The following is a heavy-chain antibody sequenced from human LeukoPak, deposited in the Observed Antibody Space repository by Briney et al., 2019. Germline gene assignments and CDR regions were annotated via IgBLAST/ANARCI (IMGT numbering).Heavy chain of an antibody. Sequence: SVKVSCKASGYTFTDYYMHWVRQAPGQGLEWVGGMIPLFGTANYAQKVQGRVTITAGESMSTAYMELSSLRSEDTAVYYCARGHDYTTPIDYWGQGTLVTVSS. CDR3: ARGHDYTTPIDY. J-gene: IGHJ4*02. V-gene: IGHV1-69*13. CDR1: GYTFTDYY. CDR2: MIPLFGTA. D-gene: IGHD4-11*01.